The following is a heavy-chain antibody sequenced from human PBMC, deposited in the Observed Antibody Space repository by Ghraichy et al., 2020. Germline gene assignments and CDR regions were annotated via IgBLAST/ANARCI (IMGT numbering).Heavy chain of an antibody. CDR2: INHSGST. V-gene: IGHV4-34*01. Sequence: SETLSLTCAVYGGSFSGYYWSWIRQPPGKGLEWIGEINHSGSTNYNPSLKSRVTISVDTSKNQFSLKLSSVTAADTAVYYCARGYSSGWYVVEYWGQGTLVTVSS. D-gene: IGHD6-19*01. CDR3: ARGYSSGWYVVEY. CDR1: GGSFSGYY. J-gene: IGHJ4*02.